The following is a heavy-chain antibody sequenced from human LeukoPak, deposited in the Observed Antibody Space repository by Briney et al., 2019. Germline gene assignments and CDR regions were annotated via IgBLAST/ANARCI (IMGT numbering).Heavy chain of an antibody. V-gene: IGHV3-53*01. D-gene: IGHD6-13*01. CDR3: ARGGYSSSWYHFDY. Sequence: FTVSNSGGTTNYADSVKGRFTISGDNSKNTLFLQMNSLRAEDTAVYYCARGGYSSSWYHFDYWGQGTLVTVSS. J-gene: IGHJ4*02. CDR2: SNSGGTT.